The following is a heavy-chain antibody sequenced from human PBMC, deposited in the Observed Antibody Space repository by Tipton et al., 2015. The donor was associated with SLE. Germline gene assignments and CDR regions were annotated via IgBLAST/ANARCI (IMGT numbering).Heavy chain of an antibody. CDR3: ARAREEVTLSYYYGRDV. Sequence: TLSLTCTVSGGSISSHYWSWIRQPPGKGLEWIGYIYYSGSTNYNPSLKSRVTISVDTSKNQFSLKLSSVTAADTAVYYCARAREEVTLSYYYGRDVWGQGTTVTVSS. D-gene: IGHD2-21*02. V-gene: IGHV4-59*11. CDR1: GGSISSHY. CDR2: IYYSGST. J-gene: IGHJ6*02.